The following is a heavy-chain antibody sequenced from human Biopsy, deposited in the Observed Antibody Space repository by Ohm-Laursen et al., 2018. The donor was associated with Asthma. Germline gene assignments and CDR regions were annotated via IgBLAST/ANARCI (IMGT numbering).Heavy chain of an antibody. CDR2: ISRNSATI. CDR3: AKVRSDWAITESFDY. Sequence: SLRLSCSASGFKFDEYTMHWVRQAPGKGLEWVSGISRNSATIGYADSVEGRFTISRDSAKNSVFLHMDSLRPEDTAFYYCAKVRSDWAITESFDYWGQGVLVTVSS. J-gene: IGHJ4*02. V-gene: IGHV3-9*01. CDR1: GFKFDEYT. D-gene: IGHD3-9*01.